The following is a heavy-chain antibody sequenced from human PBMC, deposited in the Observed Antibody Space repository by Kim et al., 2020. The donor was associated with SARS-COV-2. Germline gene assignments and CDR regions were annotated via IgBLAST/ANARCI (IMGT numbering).Heavy chain of an antibody. V-gene: IGHV3-33*01. CDR2: IWSAGNNE. D-gene: IGHD1-26*01. Sequence: GGSLRLSCAASGFTFTNYGIHWVRQTPGKGLEWVAVIWSAGNNEDYADSLKGRFAISRDNSKNTVSLQMNSLRGDDTAVYFCARDRGAGQWGLLDFWGQGTLVTVSS. CDR1: GFTFTNYG. J-gene: IGHJ4*02. CDR3: ARDRGAGQWGLLDF.